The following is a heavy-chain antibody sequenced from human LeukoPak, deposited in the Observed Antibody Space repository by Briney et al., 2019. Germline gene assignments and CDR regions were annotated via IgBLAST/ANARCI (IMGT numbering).Heavy chain of an antibody. V-gene: IGHV3-53*05. CDR1: GFTVSNNY. Sequence: PGGSLRLSCAASGFTVSNNYMTWVRQAPGKGLEWVSVIYSGGSTYNADSVKGRFTISRDNAKNSLYLQMNSLRAEDTALYYCAKDMGTEGFMDVWGKGTTVTISS. J-gene: IGHJ6*03. CDR2: IYSGGST. CDR3: AKDMGTEGFMDV. D-gene: IGHD5-18*01.